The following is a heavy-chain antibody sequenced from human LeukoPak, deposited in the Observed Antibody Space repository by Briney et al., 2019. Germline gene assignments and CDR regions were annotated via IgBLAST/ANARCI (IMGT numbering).Heavy chain of an antibody. CDR3: ARQDHQFGWFDP. CDR1: GGSVSSSSYY. Sequence: SETLSLTCSVSGGSVSSSSYYWGWIRQPPGKGLEWIATMYYSGSTNYIPSLKSRVTISVDTSKNQLSLKLSSVTAADTAVYYCARQDHQFGWFDPWGQGTLVTVSS. V-gene: IGHV4-39*01. CDR2: MYYSGST. J-gene: IGHJ5*02. D-gene: IGHD3-16*01.